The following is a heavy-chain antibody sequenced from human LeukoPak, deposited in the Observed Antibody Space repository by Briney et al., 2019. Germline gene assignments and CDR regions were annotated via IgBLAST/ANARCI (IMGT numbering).Heavy chain of an antibody. Sequence: SETLSLTCAVYGGSLSGYYWSWIRQPPGKGLEWIGEINHSGSTNYNPSLKSRLTISVDTSKNQYSLKLSSVTAADTAVYYCARRRRGARYCSSTSCSPHPAFDIWGQGTMVTVSS. V-gene: IGHV4-34*01. CDR2: INHSGST. CDR3: ARRRRGARYCSSTSCSPHPAFDI. CDR1: GGSLSGYY. D-gene: IGHD2-2*01. J-gene: IGHJ3*02.